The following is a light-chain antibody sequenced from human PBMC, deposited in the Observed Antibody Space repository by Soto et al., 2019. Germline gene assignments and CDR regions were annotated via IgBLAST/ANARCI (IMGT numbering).Light chain of an antibody. CDR3: QQYNNWPGT. Sequence: EIVMTQSPATLSVSPGERATLSCRASQNVSSNLAWYQQKPGQAPRLLINGASTRATGIPARFSGSGSGTEFTLTISSLQSEDFAVYYCQQYNNWPGTFGQGTKVDIK. CDR1: QNVSSN. V-gene: IGKV3-15*01. CDR2: GAS. J-gene: IGKJ1*01.